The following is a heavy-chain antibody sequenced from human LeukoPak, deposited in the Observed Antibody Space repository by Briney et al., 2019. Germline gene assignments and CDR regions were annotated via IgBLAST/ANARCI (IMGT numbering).Heavy chain of an antibody. CDR2: FIPILGIA. V-gene: IGHV1-69*04. Sequence: SVKVSCKASGGSFSRNAISWVRQAPGQGLEWRGRFIPILGIATYAQKCQGRVTITADRSTSTAYMELSSLRSEDTAVYYCARIQAVGVPVAIDAYYSYGMDVWGQGTAVTVSS. D-gene: IGHD2-2*02. CDR3: ARIQAVGVPVAIDAYYSYGMDV. CDR1: GGSFSRNA. J-gene: IGHJ6*02.